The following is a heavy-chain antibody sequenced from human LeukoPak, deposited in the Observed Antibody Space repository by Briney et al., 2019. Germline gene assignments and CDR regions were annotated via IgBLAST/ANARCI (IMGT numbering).Heavy chain of an antibody. J-gene: IGHJ4*02. CDR1: GFTFDDYA. Sequence: GRSLRLSCAASGFTFDDYAMHWVRQAPGKGLEWVSGISWNSGSIGYADSVKGRFTISRDNAKNSLYLQMNSLRAEDMALYYCAKDIGHSGSYFSCFDYWGQGTLVTVSS. D-gene: IGHD1-26*01. CDR2: ISWNSGSI. V-gene: IGHV3-9*03. CDR3: AKDIGHSGSYFSCFDY.